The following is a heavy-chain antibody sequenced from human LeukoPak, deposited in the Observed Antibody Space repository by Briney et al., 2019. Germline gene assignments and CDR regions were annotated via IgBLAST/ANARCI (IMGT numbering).Heavy chain of an antibody. CDR3: ARGQVYYDSSGYHFDY. V-gene: IGHV3-48*01. J-gene: IGHJ4*02. D-gene: IGHD3-22*01. Sequence: GTLRLSCSASGFSFSNYNMNWVRQAPGKGLEWISYISYSSRTTHYADSLKGRFTISRDNAANSLYLQMNSLRAEDTAVYYCARGQVYYDSSGYHFDYWGQGTLVTVSS. CDR1: GFSFSNYN. CDR2: ISYSSRTT.